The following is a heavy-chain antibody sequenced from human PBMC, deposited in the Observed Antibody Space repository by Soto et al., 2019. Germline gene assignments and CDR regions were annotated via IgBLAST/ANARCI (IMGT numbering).Heavy chain of an antibody. CDR1: GGSISNFY. CDR3: ARGSLSTETANALDV. Sequence: QVQLQESGPGLVKPSETLSLTCTVSGGSISNFYWSWIRQSPGKGLEWIGYGYMYYSGSTYYNPSRESRVTISVDTSKNQISLKLTSVTAEDTALYYCARGSLSTETANALDVWGPGTMVTVSS. D-gene: IGHD2-21*02. V-gene: IGHV4-59*01. CDR2: MYYSGST. J-gene: IGHJ3*01.